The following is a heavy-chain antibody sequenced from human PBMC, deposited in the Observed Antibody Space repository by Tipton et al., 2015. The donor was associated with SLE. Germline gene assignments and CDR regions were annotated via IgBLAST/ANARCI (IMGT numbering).Heavy chain of an antibody. CDR3: AKDAAWDTVVVPHALGPFDI. V-gene: IGHV3-23*01. Sequence: SLRLSCAASGLTFSTYAMSWVRHAPGKGLEWVSTISGYGGTIHYADSVKGRFTISTDNSKSALYLQMTSLRVEDMAVYYCAKDAAWDTVVVPHALGPFDIWGQGTMVSVSS. J-gene: IGHJ3*02. CDR2: ISGYGGTI. D-gene: IGHD2-2*01. CDR1: GLTFSTYA.